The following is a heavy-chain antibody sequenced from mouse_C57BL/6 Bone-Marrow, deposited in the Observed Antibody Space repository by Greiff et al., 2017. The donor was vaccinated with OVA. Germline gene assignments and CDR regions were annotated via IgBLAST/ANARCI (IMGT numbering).Heavy chain of an antibody. CDR2: INPGSGGT. CDR3: ARSHYGNLFAY. J-gene: IGHJ3*01. Sequence: QVQLQQSGAELVRPGTSVQVSCKASGYAFTNYLIEWVKQRPGQGLEWIGVINPGSGGTNYNEKFKGKATLTADKSSSTAYMQLSSLTSEDSAVYFCARSHYGNLFAYWGQGTLVTVSA. D-gene: IGHD2-1*01. V-gene: IGHV1-54*01. CDR1: GYAFTNYL.